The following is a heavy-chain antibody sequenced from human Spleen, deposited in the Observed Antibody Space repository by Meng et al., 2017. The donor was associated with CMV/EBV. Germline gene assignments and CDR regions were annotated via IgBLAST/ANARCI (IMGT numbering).Heavy chain of an antibody. CDR3: ARDLDIAAVGS. D-gene: IGHD6-13*01. CDR1: GYTFTSYA. Sequence: ASVKVSCKASGYTFTSYAMNWVRQAPGQGLEWMGWINPNSGGTKYAQKFQGRVTMTRDTSISTAYMELSRLRYDDTAVYYCARDLDIAAVGSWGQGTLVTVSS. V-gene: IGHV1-2*02. J-gene: IGHJ4*02. CDR2: INPNSGGT.